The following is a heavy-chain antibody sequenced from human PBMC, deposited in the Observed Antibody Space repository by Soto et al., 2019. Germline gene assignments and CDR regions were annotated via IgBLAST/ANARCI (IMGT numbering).Heavy chain of an antibody. D-gene: IGHD3-22*01. CDR2: IYYSGST. Sequence: QVQLQESGPELVKPSQTLSLTCTVSGGSISSGGYYWSWIRQHPGKGLEWIGYIYYSGSTYYNPSLKSRVTISVDTSKNQFSLKLSSVTAADTAVYYCARTGATYYYDSSGYYLDYWGQGTLVTVSS. CDR3: ARTGATYYYDSSGYYLDY. CDR1: GGSISSGGYY. V-gene: IGHV4-31*03. J-gene: IGHJ4*02.